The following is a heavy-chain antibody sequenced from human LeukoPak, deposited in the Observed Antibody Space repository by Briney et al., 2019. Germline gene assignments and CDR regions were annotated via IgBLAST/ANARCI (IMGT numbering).Heavy chain of an antibody. CDR1: GFTFSNAW. Sequence: GGSLRLSCAASGFTFSNAWMSWVRQAPGKGLEWVGRIKSKTDGGTTDYAAPVKGRFTISRDDSKNTLYLQMNSLKTEDTAVYYCTTDEILQQLFDYWGQGTLVTVSS. CDR3: TTDEILQQLFDY. V-gene: IGHV3-15*01. D-gene: IGHD6-13*01. CDR2: IKSKTDGGTT. J-gene: IGHJ4*02.